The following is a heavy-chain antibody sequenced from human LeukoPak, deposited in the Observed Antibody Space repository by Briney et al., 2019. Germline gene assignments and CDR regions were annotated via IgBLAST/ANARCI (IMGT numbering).Heavy chain of an antibody. CDR2: ISYDGSNK. V-gene: IGHV3-30*04. J-gene: IGHJ6*03. CDR3: AKGYGSGSMFDYYYMDV. Sequence: GGSLRLSCAASGFTFSSYAMHWVRQAPGKGLEWVAVISYDGSNKYYADSVKGRFTISRDNSKNTLYLQMNSLRVEDTAVYYCAKGYGSGSMFDYYYMDVWGKGTTVTVSS. CDR1: GFTFSSYA. D-gene: IGHD3-10*01.